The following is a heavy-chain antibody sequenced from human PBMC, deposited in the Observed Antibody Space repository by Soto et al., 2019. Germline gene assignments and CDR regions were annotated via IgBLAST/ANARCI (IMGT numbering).Heavy chain of an antibody. J-gene: IGHJ6*02. D-gene: IGHD1-26*01. CDR3: AKSLSLIWWEMRV. V-gene: IGHV3-23*01. CDR2: ISGSGGST. Sequence: QSGGSLRLSCAASGFTFSSYAMSWVRQAPGKGLEWVSAISGSGGSTYYADSVKGRFTISRDNSKNTLYLQMNSLRAEDTAVYYCAKSLSLIWWEMRVWGQGTTVTVSS. CDR1: GFTFSSYA.